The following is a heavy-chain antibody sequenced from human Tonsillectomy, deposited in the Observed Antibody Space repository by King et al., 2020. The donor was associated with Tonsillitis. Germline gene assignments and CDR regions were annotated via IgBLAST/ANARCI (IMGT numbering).Heavy chain of an antibody. D-gene: IGHD2-15*01. CDR3: ASLGYCSGGRCYAFDI. CDR2: INQDGSAK. CDR1: GLTFSNYW. J-gene: IGHJ3*02. Sequence: VQLVESGGGLVQPGGSLRLSCAASGLTFSNYWMTWVRQAPGKGLEWVANINQDGSAKYYVDSVKGRFTISRDNAKNSLYLQMNSLRAEDTAVYYYASLGYCSGGRCYAFDIWGQGTMVTVSS. V-gene: IGHV3-7*01.